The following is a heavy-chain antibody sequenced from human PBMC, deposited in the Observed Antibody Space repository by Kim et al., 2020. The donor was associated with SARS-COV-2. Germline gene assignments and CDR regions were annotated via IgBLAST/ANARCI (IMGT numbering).Heavy chain of an antibody. V-gene: IGHV3-30*15. J-gene: IGHJ6*02. Sequence: ESVGGRLTISRDNSRDTVYLKMSSLRAEDTAVYYCARLGPVTANYYYGMDVWGQGTTVTVSS. CDR3: ARLGPVTANYYYGMDV. D-gene: IGHD2-21*02.